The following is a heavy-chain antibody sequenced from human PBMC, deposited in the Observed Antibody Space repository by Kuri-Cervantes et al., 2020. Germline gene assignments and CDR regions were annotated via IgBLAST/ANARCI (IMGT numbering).Heavy chain of an antibody. CDR1: GFTFSTYA. V-gene: IGHV3-23*01. CDR3: AKAGYYYDSSSYYPGRY. Sequence: GESLKISCEASGFTFSTYAMSWVRQAPGKGLECVSAISGSGGSTYYADSVKGRFTISRDNSMNTLYLQMNSLRAEDTAVYYCAKAGYYYDSSSYYPGRYWGQGTLVTVSS. CDR2: ISGSGGST. J-gene: IGHJ4*02. D-gene: IGHD3-22*01.